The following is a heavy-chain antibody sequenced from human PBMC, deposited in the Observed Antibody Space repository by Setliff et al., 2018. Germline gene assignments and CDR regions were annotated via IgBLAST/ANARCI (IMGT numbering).Heavy chain of an antibody. CDR1: GLSYTNDW. V-gene: IGHV3-7*01. CDR3: ASIDWGENFYNTDV. J-gene: IGHJ6*03. D-gene: IGHD7-27*01. CDR2: INPHGSEK. Sequence: GGSLRLSCTASGLSYTNDWVSWVRQAPGKGLEWLASINPHGSEKYYADSVKGRFTISRDNAKNTLYLQMNSLRGEDTAVYFCASIDWGENFYNTDVWGKGTTVTVSS.